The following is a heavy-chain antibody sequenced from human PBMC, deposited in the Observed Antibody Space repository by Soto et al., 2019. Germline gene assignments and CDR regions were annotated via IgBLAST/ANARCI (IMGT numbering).Heavy chain of an antibody. CDR3: ARGSVVPAYFDY. V-gene: IGHV4-34*01. CDR2: INHSGST. D-gene: IGHD2-2*01. Sequence: QVQLQQWGAGLLKPSETLSLTCAVYGGSFSGYYWSWIRQPPGKGLEWIGEINHSGSTNYNLSLKSRVTISVDTSKNQFSLKLSSVTAADTAVYYCARGSVVPAYFDYWGQGTLVTVSS. J-gene: IGHJ4*02. CDR1: GGSFSGYY.